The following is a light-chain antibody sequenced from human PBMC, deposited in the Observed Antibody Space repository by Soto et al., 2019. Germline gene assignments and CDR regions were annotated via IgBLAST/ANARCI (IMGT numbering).Light chain of an antibody. CDR1: QTVSNN. J-gene: IGKJ1*01. CDR2: AAS. CDR3: QQYGSSPPVT. Sequence: EVVMTHSPATLSVSPWEVATLSCRASQTVSNNLAWYQQKPGQAPRLLIYAASIRATGIPARFSGSGSGTDFTLTISRLEPEDFAVYYCQQYGSSPPVTFGQGTKVDIK. V-gene: IGKV3-20*01.